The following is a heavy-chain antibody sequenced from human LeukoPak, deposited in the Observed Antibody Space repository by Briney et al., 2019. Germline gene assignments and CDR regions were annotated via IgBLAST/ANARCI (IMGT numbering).Heavy chain of an antibody. CDR1: GGSFGGYY. J-gene: IGHJ4*02. CDR2: INHSGST. CDR3: ARQTGSGLFILP. D-gene: IGHD3/OR15-3a*01. Sequence: SETLSLTCAVYGGSFGGYYWSWIRQPPGKGLEWIGEINHSGSTNYNPSLKSQVSISIDTSKNQFSLRLTSVTAADTAVYYCARQTGSGLFILPGGQGTLVTVSS. V-gene: IGHV4-34*01.